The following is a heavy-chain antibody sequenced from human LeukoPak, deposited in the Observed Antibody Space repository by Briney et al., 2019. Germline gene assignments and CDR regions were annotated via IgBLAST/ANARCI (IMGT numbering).Heavy chain of an antibody. CDR3: TTEGLLWFGAMDV. J-gene: IGHJ6*04. Sequence: PGGSLRLSCAASGFTFSNAWMTWVRQVPGKGLEWVGRIKSKTDGGTTDYAAPVKGRFTISRDDSKNTLYLQMNSLKTEDTAVYHCTTEGLLWFGAMDVWGKGTTVTISS. CDR1: GFTFSNAW. D-gene: IGHD3-10*01. CDR2: IKSKTDGGTT. V-gene: IGHV3-15*01.